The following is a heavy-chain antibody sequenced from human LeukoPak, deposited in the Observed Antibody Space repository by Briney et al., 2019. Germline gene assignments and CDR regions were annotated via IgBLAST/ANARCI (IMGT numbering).Heavy chain of an antibody. V-gene: IGHV3-23*01. CDR1: GITLSNDS. CDR3: AKRGVVIRVILGGFHKEAYYFDS. CDR2: LSSTGGST. Sequence: PGGSLRLSCAVSGITLSNDSITWGRQPPREEGEEVAGLSSTGGSTTYADSVKGGFTISKDNAKNTLYLQMNSLRAEDTAVYFCAKRGVVIRVILGGFHKEAYYFDSWGQGVLVTVSS. D-gene: IGHD3-22*01. J-gene: IGHJ4*02.